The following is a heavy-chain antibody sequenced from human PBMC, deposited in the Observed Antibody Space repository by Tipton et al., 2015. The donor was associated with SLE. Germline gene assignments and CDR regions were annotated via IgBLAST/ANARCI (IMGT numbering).Heavy chain of an antibody. CDR1: GFMFSNYG. Sequence: SLRLSCAASGFMFSNYGMNWVRQAPGKGLEWVSSISASGGRTYYADSVKGRFTISRDNSKNTLYLQMNSLRAEDTAVYYCARGLSGALGWFDPWGQGTLVTVSS. CDR2: ISASGGRT. CDR3: ARGLSGALGWFDP. V-gene: IGHV3-23*01. J-gene: IGHJ5*02. D-gene: IGHD6-25*01.